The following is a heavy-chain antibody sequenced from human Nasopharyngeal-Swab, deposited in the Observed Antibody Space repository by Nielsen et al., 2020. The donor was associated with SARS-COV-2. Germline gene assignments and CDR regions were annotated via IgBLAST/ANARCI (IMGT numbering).Heavy chain of an antibody. Sequence: GESLKISCAASGFTFSSYAMHWVRQAPGKGLEWVAVISYDGSNNYYADSVKGRFTISRDNSKNTLYLQINSLRAEDTAVYYCARDPDSSSWSFYFDYWGQGTLVTVSS. CDR3: ARDPDSSSWSFYFDY. V-gene: IGHV3-30-3*01. J-gene: IGHJ4*02. CDR1: GFTFSSYA. CDR2: ISYDGSNN. D-gene: IGHD6-13*01.